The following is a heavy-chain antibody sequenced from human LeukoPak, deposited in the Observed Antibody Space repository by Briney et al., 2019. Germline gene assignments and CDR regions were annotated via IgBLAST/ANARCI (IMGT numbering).Heavy chain of an antibody. CDR2: ISGSGGRS. V-gene: IGHV3-23*01. J-gene: IGHJ4*01. D-gene: IGHD6-19*01. CDR3: AKGRSANSGWSDYFDY. Sequence: GRSLRLSCAASGFTFSSYAMSWVRQAPGKGLEWVSAISGSGGRSYYAGFVKGRFTISRDNSKNTVYLQMNSLRAEDTAVYYCAKGRSANSGWSDYFDYWGHGTLVTVSS. CDR1: GFTFSSYA.